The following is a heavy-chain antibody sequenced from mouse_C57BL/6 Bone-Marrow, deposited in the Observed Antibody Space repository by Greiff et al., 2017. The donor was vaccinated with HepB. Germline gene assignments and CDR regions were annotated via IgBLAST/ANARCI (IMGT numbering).Heavy chain of an antibody. V-gene: IGHV1-15*01. J-gene: IGHJ4*01. CDR1: GYTFTDYE. D-gene: IGHD1-1*02. Sequence: LQQSGAELVRPGASVTLSCKASGYTFTDYEMHWVKQTPVHGLEWIGAIDPETGGTAYNQKFKGKAILTADKSSSTAYMELRSLTSEDSAVYYCTRGWSYWAMDYWGQGTSVTVSS. CDR2: IDPETGGT. CDR3: TRGWSYWAMDY.